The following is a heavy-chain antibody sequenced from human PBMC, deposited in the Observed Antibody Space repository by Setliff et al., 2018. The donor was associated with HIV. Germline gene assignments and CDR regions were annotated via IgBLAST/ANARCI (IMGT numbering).Heavy chain of an antibody. CDR2: IGGSGGST. V-gene: IGHV3-23*01. CDR3: ARDKGPYNFWSGYDTHYFDY. Sequence: GGSLRLSCVASGFTFSRYAMSWVRQAPGKGLEGVSAIGGSGGSTYYADSGKGRFTISRDNAKNTLYLQMNSLRAEDTAVYYCARDKGPYNFWSGYDTHYFDYWGQGTLVTVSS. D-gene: IGHD3-3*01. J-gene: IGHJ4*02. CDR1: GFTFSRYA.